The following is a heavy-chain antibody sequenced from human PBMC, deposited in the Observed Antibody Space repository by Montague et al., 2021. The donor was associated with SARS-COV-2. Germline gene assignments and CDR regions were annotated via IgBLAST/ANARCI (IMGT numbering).Heavy chain of an antibody. D-gene: IGHD1-26*01. CDR2: IRTTGHT. J-gene: IGHJ4*02. V-gene: IGHV4-61*02. CDR3: ARFGSGTLEFDL. CDR1: GASISTGIYY. Sequence: TLSLTCTVSGASISTGIYYWSWIRQPAGKGLEWIGRIRTTGHTDYNSSLESRVFMSVDTSTNQFSLSPTSVTDADTAVYFCARFGSGTLEFDLWGQGTLVTVSS.